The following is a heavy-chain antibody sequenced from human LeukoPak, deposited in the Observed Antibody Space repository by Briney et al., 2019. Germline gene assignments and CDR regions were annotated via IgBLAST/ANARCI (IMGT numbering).Heavy chain of an antibody. D-gene: IGHD1-26*01. CDR2: TGNKASRYTT. CDR1: GSTFSDQY. J-gene: IGHJ3*02. V-gene: IGHV3-72*01. Sequence: GGSLRLSCAASGSTFSDQYMDWVRQAPGKGLQWVGRTGNKASRYTTEYAASVEGRFIISRDDSKNSLYLQMNSLKTEDTALYYCTRGYSGRSAYAFDIWGQGTMVTVSS. CDR3: TRGYSGRSAYAFDI.